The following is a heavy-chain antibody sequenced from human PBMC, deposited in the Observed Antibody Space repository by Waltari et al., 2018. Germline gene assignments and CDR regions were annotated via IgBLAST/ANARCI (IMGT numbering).Heavy chain of an antibody. V-gene: IGHV4-38-2*01. Sequence: QVQLQESGPGLVKPSETLSLPCAVSGYSISSGYYWGWIRQPPGKGLEWIGSIYHSGSTYYNPSLKSRVTISVDTSKNKFSLKLSSVTAADTAVYYCARLGCSSTSCYVGWYFDLWGRGTLVTVSS. CDR1: GYSISSGYY. CDR2: IYHSGST. J-gene: IGHJ2*01. D-gene: IGHD2-2*01. CDR3: ARLGCSSTSCYVGWYFDL.